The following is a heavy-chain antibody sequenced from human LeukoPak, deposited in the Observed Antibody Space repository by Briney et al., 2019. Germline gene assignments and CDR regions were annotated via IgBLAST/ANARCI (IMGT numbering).Heavy chain of an antibody. J-gene: IGHJ6*02. D-gene: IGHD1-26*01. V-gene: IGHV1-24*01. Sequence: VASVKVSCKVSGYTLTELSMHWVRQAPGKGLEWMGGFYPEDGETIYAQKFQGRVTMTEDTSTDTAYMELSSLRSEDTAVYYCATWELTDYYYYGMDVWGQGTTVTVSS. CDR1: GYTLTELS. CDR3: ATWELTDYYYYGMDV. CDR2: FYPEDGET.